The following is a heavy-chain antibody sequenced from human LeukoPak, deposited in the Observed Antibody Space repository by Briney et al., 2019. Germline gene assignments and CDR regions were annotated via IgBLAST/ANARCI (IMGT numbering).Heavy chain of an antibody. CDR2: ISSSSSYI. CDR1: GFTFSSYS. CDR3: ARGSAAGTDY. V-gene: IGHV3-21*01. Sequence: GGSLRLSCAASGFTFSSYSMNWVLQAPGKGLEWVSSISSSSSYIYYADSVKGRFTISRDNAKNSLYLQMNSLRAEDTAVYYCARGSAAGTDYWGQGTLVTVSS. D-gene: IGHD6-13*01. J-gene: IGHJ4*02.